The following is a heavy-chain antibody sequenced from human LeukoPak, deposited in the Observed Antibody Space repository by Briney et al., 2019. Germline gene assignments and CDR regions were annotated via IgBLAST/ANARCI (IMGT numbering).Heavy chain of an antibody. Sequence: ASVKVSCKASGGTFSSYAISWVRQAPGQGLEWMGGIIPIFGTANYAQKFQGRVTITTDESTSTAYMELSSLRSEDTAVYYCVRAYGVLDYYYYMDVWGKGTTVTVSS. CDR1: GGTFSSYA. J-gene: IGHJ6*03. D-gene: IGHD2-8*02. CDR2: IIPIFGTA. CDR3: VRAYGVLDYYYYMDV. V-gene: IGHV1-69*05.